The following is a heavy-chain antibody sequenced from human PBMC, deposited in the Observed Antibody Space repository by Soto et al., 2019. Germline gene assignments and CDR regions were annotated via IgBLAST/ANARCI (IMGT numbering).Heavy chain of an antibody. J-gene: IGHJ4*02. D-gene: IGHD3-22*01. Sequence: PRGSLRISRCGPGFTLCSYAMSWGRPAPGEGVGWVSAISGSGVSTYYADSVKGRFTISRDNSKNTLYLQMNSLRAEDTAVYYCAKSPGMYYYDSSGYYHYDYWGQGTLVTVSS. V-gene: IGHV3-23*01. CDR2: ISGSGVST. CDR1: GFTLCSYA. CDR3: AKSPGMYYYDSSGYYHYDY.